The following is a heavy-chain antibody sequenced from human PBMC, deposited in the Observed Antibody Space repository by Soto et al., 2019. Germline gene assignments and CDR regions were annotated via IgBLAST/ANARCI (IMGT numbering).Heavy chain of an antibody. Sequence: QVQLQQWGAGLLKPSETLSLTCAVSGGSLSDYYWPWIRQSPGKGLEWIGEIHPSGSTYYNPSLRSRVTISGDTSKNQFSLKLTSLTAADTAIYYCARGRDEYKLGNVWGHGTTVTVSS. V-gene: IGHV4-34*01. J-gene: IGHJ6*02. CDR3: ARGRDEYKLGNV. D-gene: IGHD1-1*01. CDR1: GGSLSDYY. CDR2: IHPSGST.